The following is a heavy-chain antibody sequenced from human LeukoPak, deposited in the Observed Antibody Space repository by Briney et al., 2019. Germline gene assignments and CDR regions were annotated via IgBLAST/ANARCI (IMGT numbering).Heavy chain of an antibody. CDR2: ISTAGDP. CDR3: AGQARPGSAEGAFDI. Sequence: GGSLRLSCAASGFTFSSYDMHWVRQDKGKGLEWVSAISTAGDPYYLGSVKGRFTISRENAKNSFYLQMNSLRAGDTAVYYCAGQARPGSAEGAFDIWGQGTMVTVSS. CDR1: GFTFSSYD. V-gene: IGHV3-13*05. J-gene: IGHJ3*02. D-gene: IGHD2-2*01.